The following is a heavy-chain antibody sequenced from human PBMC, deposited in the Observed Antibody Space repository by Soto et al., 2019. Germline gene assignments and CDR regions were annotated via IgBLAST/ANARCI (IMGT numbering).Heavy chain of an antibody. Sequence: SETLSLTCTASGGSITSSSHFWGWVRQPPGKGLEWIGTIYFTGNTYYTPSLKSRLTMSIDTSKNESSLRLNSVTAADTAVYYCAGQTFTIAAASYGRSNWFDPWGPGTLVTVSS. CDR2: IYFTGNT. CDR1: GGSITSSSHF. V-gene: IGHV4-39*01. J-gene: IGHJ5*02. D-gene: IGHD6-25*01. CDR3: AGQTFTIAAASYGRSNWFDP.